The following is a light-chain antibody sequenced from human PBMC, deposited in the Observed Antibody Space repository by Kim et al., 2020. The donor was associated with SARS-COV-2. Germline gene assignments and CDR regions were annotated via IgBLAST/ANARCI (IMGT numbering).Light chain of an antibody. CDR1: RLGDKY. J-gene: IGLJ1*01. CDR2: QDK. V-gene: IGLV3-1*01. Sequence: PVQPPRLTCSEYRLGDKYVSWYQLEPGQSPVLVIYQDKQRPSGIPERFAGSNSGNTATLTISGTQAMDEADYYCQAWDSSTHNYVFGAGTKVTVL. CDR3: QAWDSSTHNYV.